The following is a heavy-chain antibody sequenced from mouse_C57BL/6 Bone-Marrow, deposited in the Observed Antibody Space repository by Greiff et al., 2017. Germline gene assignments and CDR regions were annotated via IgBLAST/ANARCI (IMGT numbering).Heavy chain of an antibody. D-gene: IGHD1-1*01. CDR3: ARGSGITTVVAHWYFDV. V-gene: IGHV5-16*01. Sequence: EVKLMESEGGLVQPGSSMKLSCTASGFTFSDYYMAWVRQVPEKGLEWVANINYDGSSTYYLDSLKSRFIISRDNAKNILYLQMSSLKSEDTATYYCARGSGITTVVAHWYFDVWGTGTTVTVSS. J-gene: IGHJ1*03. CDR1: GFTFSDYY. CDR2: INYDGSST.